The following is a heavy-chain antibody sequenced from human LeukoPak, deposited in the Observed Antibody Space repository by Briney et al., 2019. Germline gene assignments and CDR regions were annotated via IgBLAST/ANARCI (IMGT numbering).Heavy chain of an antibody. V-gene: IGHV1-3*01. CDR2: INAGNGNT. Sequence: ASVKVSCKASGYTFTSYAMHWVRQAPGQRLEWMGWINAGNGNTKYSQKFQGRVTITRDTSASTAYMELSSLRSEDTAVYYCARDRGYCSSTSCPYNWFDPWGQGTLVTVSS. J-gene: IGHJ5*02. CDR1: GYTFTSYA. D-gene: IGHD2-2*01. CDR3: ARDRGYCSSTSCPYNWFDP.